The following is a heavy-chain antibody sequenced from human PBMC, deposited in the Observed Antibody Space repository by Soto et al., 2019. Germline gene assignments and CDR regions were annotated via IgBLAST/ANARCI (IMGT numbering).Heavy chain of an antibody. D-gene: IGHD3-10*01. CDR3: AKPVYGSGSPDY. CDR2: IAETGSST. V-gene: IGHV3-23*01. J-gene: IGHJ4*02. CDR1: GLNFNGYT. Sequence: GGSLRLSGASSGLNFNGYTMSWVRQAPGQGLEWVSGIAETGSSTYYADSVKGRFTISRDNSENTLYLQMNNLRAEDTAIYYCAKPVYGSGSPDYWGQGTLVTVSS.